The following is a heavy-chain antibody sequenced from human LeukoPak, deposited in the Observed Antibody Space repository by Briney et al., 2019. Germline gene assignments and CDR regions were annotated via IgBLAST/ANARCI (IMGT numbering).Heavy chain of an antibody. CDR1: GYTLTELS. CDR2: FDPEDGET. V-gene: IGHV1-24*01. Sequence: ASVKVSCKVSGYTLTELSMHWVRQAPGKGLEWMGGFDPEDGETIYAQKFQGRVTMTEDTSTDTAYMELSSLRSEDTAVYYCARGVYSSGWYPDYFDYWGQGTLVTVSS. CDR3: ARGVYSSGWYPDYFDY. J-gene: IGHJ4*02. D-gene: IGHD6-19*01.